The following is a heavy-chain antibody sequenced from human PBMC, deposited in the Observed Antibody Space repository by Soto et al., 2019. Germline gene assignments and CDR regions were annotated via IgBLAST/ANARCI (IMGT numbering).Heavy chain of an antibody. J-gene: IGHJ4*01. Sequence: GGSLRLSCAASGFAFSNAWINWVRQAPGKGLEWVGRIKSKTDGGTTDFAAPVRGRFAISRDDSKNMVYMQMNSLKTEDTTVYYCTTDSYNTMVVVPFHDWGHGTLVTVSS. CDR1: GFAFSNAW. V-gene: IGHV3-15*07. CDR3: TTDSYNTMVVVPFHD. D-gene: IGHD2-15*01. CDR2: IKSKTDGGTT.